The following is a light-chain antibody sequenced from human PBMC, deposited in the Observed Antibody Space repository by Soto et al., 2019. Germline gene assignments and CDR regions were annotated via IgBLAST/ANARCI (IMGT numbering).Light chain of an antibody. V-gene: IGKV3-15*01. CDR3: HQYNDWRT. CDR1: VRGSKY. J-gene: IGKJ1*01. Sequence: EVVLTQSQATLSVSPGERAILSCSASVRGSKYLACYQQKPGQAHRLLIYEASARATGIPSRFSGSGSGKEFTLTINSLQSEDFAVYYCHQYNDWRTFGQGNRVEIK. CDR2: EAS.